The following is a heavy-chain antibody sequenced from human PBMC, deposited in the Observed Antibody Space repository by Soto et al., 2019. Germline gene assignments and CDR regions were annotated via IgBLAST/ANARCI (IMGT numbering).Heavy chain of an antibody. CDR3: ARGSRIAAAGLEIDY. V-gene: IGHV1-2*04. CDR1: GHTFTGYY. Sequence: GASVKVSCKASGHTFTGYYMHWVRQAPGQGLEWMGWINPNSGGTNYAQKFQGWVTMTRDTSISTAYMELSRLRSDDTAVYYCARGSRIAAAGLEIDYWGQGTLVTVSS. CDR2: INPNSGGT. J-gene: IGHJ4*02. D-gene: IGHD6-13*01.